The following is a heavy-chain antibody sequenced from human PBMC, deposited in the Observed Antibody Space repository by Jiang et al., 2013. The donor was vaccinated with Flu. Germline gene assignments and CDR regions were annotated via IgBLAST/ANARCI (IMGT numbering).Heavy chain of an antibody. Sequence: NIKQDGSEKYYVDSVKGRFTISRDNAKNSLYLQMNSLRAEDTAVYYCARDFGYCSSTSCYADSYYYGMDVWGQGTTVTVSS. D-gene: IGHD2-2*01. CDR3: ARDFGYCSSTSCYADSYYYGMDV. J-gene: IGHJ6*02. CDR2: IKQDGSEK. V-gene: IGHV3-7*01.